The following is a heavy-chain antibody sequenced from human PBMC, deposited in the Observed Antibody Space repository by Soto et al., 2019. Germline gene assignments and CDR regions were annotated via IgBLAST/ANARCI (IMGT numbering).Heavy chain of an antibody. Sequence: EVQLVESGGGLVQPGGSLRLSCAGSGFVFSSYWMHWVRQVPGKGLVWVSRITNDGSSTTYADSVNGRFTISRDNAKNTLYLQMNSIGAEDTAVYYCGRGMQGTRYFDRWGRGTLVTVSS. CDR1: GFVFSSYW. V-gene: IGHV3-74*01. J-gene: IGHJ2*01. CDR2: ITNDGSST. D-gene: IGHD1-1*01. CDR3: GRGMQGTRYFDR.